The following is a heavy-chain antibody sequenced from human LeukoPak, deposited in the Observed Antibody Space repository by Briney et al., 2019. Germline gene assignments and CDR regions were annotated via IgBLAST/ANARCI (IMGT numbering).Heavy chain of an antibody. CDR3: ARHPGYYYGSGSPLNWFDP. J-gene: IGHJ5*02. CDR1: GGSFSGYY. Sequence: SETLSPTRAVYGGSFSGYYWSWIRQPPGKGLEWIGEINHSGSTNYNPSLKSRVTISVDTSKNQFSLKLSSVTAADTAVYYCARHPGYYYGSGSPLNWFDPWGQGTLVTVSS. V-gene: IGHV4-34*01. D-gene: IGHD3-10*01. CDR2: INHSGST.